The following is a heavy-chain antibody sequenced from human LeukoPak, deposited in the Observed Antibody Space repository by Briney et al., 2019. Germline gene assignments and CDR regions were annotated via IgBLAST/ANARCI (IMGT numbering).Heavy chain of an antibody. Sequence: ASVKVSCKASGGTFSSYAISWVRQAPGQGLEWMGWISAYNGDTNYARKVQGRVTMTTDISTSTAYLELRSLRSDDTAVYYCARGGQVLGYCTSTSCPGARNFDYWGQGTLVTVSS. CDR2: ISAYNGDT. D-gene: IGHD2-2*01. V-gene: IGHV1-18*01. J-gene: IGHJ4*02. CDR1: GGTFSSYA. CDR3: ARGGQVLGYCTSTSCPGARNFDY.